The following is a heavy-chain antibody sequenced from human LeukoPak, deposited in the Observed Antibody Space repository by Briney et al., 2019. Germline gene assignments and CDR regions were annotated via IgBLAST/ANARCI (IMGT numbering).Heavy chain of an antibody. J-gene: IGHJ6*03. CDR2: IYPSDST. V-gene: IGHV4-4*07. CDR1: GGSISSYY. Sequence: SETLSLTCTVSGGSISSYYWSWIRQPAGKGLEWIGRIYPSDSTNYNPSLKSRVTMSVDTSKNQFSLKLSSVTAADTAVYYCARTSWYYGSGSYYNLFYYYYYMDVWGKGTTVTISS. CDR3: ARTSWYYGSGSYYNLFYYYYYMDV. D-gene: IGHD3-10*01.